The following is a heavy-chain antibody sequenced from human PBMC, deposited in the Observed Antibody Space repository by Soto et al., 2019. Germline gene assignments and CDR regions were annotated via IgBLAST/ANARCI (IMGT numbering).Heavy chain of an antibody. Sequence: ASVKVSCKASGYTFNAYGISWVRQAPGQGLEWMGWISAYDGGTKYAQNLQDRVTMPTDASTNTAHMELRSLRSDDTALYFCARIGGYQLLADFDYWGQGTPVTVSS. CDR3: ARIGGYQLLADFDY. D-gene: IGHD3-10*01. J-gene: IGHJ4*02. CDR2: ISAYDGGT. CDR1: GYTFNAYG. V-gene: IGHV1-18*01.